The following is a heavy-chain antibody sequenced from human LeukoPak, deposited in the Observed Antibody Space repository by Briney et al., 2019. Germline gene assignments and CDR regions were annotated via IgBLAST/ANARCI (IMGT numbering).Heavy chain of an antibody. J-gene: IGHJ4*02. V-gene: IGHV3-30*04. D-gene: IGHD3-22*01. CDR1: GFTFSSYA. Sequence: GRSLRLSCAASGFTFSSYAMHWVRQAPGKGLEGVAVISYDGSNKYYADSVKGRFTISRDNSKNTLYLQMNSLRAEDTAVYCCARGYYYDSSGSLDYWGQGTLVTVSS. CDR3: ARGYYYDSSGSLDY. CDR2: ISYDGSNK.